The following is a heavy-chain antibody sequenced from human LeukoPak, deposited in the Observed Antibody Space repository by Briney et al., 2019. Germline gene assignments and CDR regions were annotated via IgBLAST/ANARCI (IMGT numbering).Heavy chain of an antibody. CDR1: GGSFSGYY. Sequence: SETLSLTCAVYGGSFSGYYWSWIRQPPGKGLEWIGEINHSGSTNYNPSLKSRVTISVDTSKNQFSLKLSSVTAADTAVYYCARGLARYYYDSSGYFVYWGQRTLVTVSS. D-gene: IGHD3-22*01. V-gene: IGHV4-34*01. J-gene: IGHJ4*02. CDR2: INHSGST. CDR3: ARGLARYYYDSSGYFVY.